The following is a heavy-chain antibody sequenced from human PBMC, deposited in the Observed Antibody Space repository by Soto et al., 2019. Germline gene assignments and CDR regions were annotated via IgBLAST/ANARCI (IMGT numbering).Heavy chain of an antibody. CDR3: ARSGAGSGWL. CDR1: GGSVTSGRYY. Sequence: SETLSLTCTVSGGSVTSGRYYWSWSRQPPGKGLEWIGYIYYTGRTSYSSSLKSRVTISVDTPENQFSLKLSSVTAADTAKYYCARSGAGSGWLGGQGTQVTVSS. V-gene: IGHV4-61*01. CDR2: IYYTGRT. J-gene: IGHJ4*02. D-gene: IGHD6-19*01.